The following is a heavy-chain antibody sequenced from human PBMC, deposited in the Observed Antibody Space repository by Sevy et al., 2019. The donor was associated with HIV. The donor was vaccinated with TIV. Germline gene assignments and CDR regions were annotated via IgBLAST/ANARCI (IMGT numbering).Heavy chain of an antibody. CDR3: AKDMRDEYYFDY. Sequence: GGSLRLSCAASGFTFDDYTMHWFRQAPGKGLEWVSLISWDGGSTYYADSVKGRFTISRDNSKNSLYLQMNSLRTEDTALYYCAKDMRDEYYFDYWGQGTLVTVSS. CDR1: GFTFDDYT. J-gene: IGHJ4*02. CDR2: ISWDGGST. V-gene: IGHV3-43*01.